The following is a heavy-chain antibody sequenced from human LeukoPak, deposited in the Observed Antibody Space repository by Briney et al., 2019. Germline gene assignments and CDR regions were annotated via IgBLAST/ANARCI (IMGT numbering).Heavy chain of an antibody. Sequence: KPSETLSLTCTVSGGSISSYYWSWIRQPPGKGLEWIGYIYYSGSTNYNPSLKSRVTISVDTSENQFSLKLSSVTAADTAVYYCARGRDGYNGDYFDYWGQGTLVTVSS. CDR1: GGSISSYY. CDR2: IYYSGST. J-gene: IGHJ4*02. V-gene: IGHV4-59*01. CDR3: ARGRDGYNGDYFDY. D-gene: IGHD5-24*01.